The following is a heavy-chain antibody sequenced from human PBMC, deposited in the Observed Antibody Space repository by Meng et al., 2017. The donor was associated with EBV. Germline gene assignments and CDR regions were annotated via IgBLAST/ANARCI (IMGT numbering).Heavy chain of an antibody. CDR1: GYTFTGYY. CDR3: ARVGIAVAGTGDY. CDR2: INPNSGGT. J-gene: IGHJ4*02. V-gene: IGHV1-2*06. Sequence: QVHGVPFGAEVKKPGASVKVSCKASGYTFTGYYMHWVRQAPGQGLEWMGRINPNSGGTNYAQKFQGRVTMTRDTSISTAYMELSRLRSDDTAVYYCARVGIAVAGTGDYWGQGTLVTVSS. D-gene: IGHD6-19*01.